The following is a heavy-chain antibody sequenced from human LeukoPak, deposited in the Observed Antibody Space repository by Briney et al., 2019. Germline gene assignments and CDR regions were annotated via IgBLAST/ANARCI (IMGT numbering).Heavy chain of an antibody. CDR3: ARASPYNWFDP. Sequence: GASVKVSCKASGYTFTTYSIHWVRQAPGQRLEWMGWINAANSDTKYSQRFQGRVTITRDTSASTAYMELSSLRSEDTAVYYCARASPYNWFDPWGQGTLVTASS. CDR2: INAANSDT. V-gene: IGHV1-3*01. CDR1: GYTFTTYS. J-gene: IGHJ5*02.